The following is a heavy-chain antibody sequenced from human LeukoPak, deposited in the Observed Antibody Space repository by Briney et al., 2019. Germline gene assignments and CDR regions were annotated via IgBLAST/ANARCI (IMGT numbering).Heavy chain of an antibody. CDR1: GGTFSSYA. D-gene: IGHD1-26*01. CDR2: INPNSGGT. CDR3: ARDKVGPSRTNAFDI. Sequence: ASVKVSCKASGGTFSSYAISWVRQAPGQGLEWMGRINPNSGGTNYAQKFQGRVTMTRDTSISTAYMELSRLRSDDTAVYYCARDKVGPSRTNAFDIWGQGTRVTVSS. V-gene: IGHV1-2*06. J-gene: IGHJ3*02.